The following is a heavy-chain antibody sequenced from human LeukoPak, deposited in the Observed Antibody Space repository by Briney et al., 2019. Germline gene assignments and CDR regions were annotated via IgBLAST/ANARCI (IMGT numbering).Heavy chain of an antibody. CDR2: FDPEDGET. D-gene: IGHD5-12*01. CDR1: GYTLTELS. CDR3: ARDHLDIVPTIYSF. J-gene: IGHJ4*02. Sequence: VASVKVSCKVSGYTLTELSMHWVRQAPGKGLEWMGGFDPEDGETIYAQKFQGRVTMTRDTSISTAYMELSRLRSDDTAVYYCARDHLDIVPTIYSFWGQGTLVTVSS. V-gene: IGHV1-24*01.